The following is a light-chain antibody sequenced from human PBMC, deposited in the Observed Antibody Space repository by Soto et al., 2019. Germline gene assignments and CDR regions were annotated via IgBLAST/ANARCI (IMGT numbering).Light chain of an antibody. CDR3: QQYNNWPGT. CDR1: QSVSSSY. CDR2: GAS. J-gene: IGKJ1*01. Sequence: EIVLTQSPGTLSLSPVERATLSCRASQSVSSSYLAWYQQKPGQAPRLLIYGASTRATGIPARFSGSGSGTEFTLTISSLQSEDFAVYYCQQYNNWPGTFGQGTKVDIK. V-gene: IGKV3-15*01.